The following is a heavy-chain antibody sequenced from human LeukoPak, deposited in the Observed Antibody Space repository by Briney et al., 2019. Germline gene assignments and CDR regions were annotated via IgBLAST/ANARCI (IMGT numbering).Heavy chain of an antibody. Sequence: GGSLRLSCAASGFTFSSYAMHWVRQAPGKGLEYVSAISSNGGSTYYANSVKGRFTISRDNSKNTLYLQMGSLRAEDMAVYYCARFYSGLGELSFTQPLWYWGQGTLVTVSS. J-gene: IGHJ4*02. V-gene: IGHV3-64*01. D-gene: IGHD3-16*02. CDR2: ISSNGGST. CDR1: GFTFSSYA. CDR3: ARFYSGLGELSFTQPLWY.